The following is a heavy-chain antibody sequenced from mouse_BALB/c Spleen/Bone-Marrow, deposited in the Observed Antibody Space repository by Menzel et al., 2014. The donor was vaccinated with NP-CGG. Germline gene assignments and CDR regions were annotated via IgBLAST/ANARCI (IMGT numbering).Heavy chain of an antibody. V-gene: IGHV1S81*02. CDR3: TRSDGYYVPHWYFDV. Sequence: VQLQQSGAELVKPGASVKLSCKASGYTFTSYYVYWVKQRPGQGLEWIGEINPSNGGTNFNEKFKSEATLTVDKSSSTAYMQLSSLTSEDSAVYYCTRSDGYYVPHWYFDVWGAGATVTVSS. D-gene: IGHD2-3*01. J-gene: IGHJ1*01. CDR2: INPSNGGT. CDR1: GYTFTSYY.